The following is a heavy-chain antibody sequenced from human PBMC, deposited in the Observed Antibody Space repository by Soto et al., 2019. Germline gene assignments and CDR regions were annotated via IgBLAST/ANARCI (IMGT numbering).Heavy chain of an antibody. CDR1: GFTFSNYD. CDR3: ASSYYDSSGYYYHYFDY. CDR2: IWYDGSNK. Sequence: GGSLRLSCAASGFTFSNYDMHWVRQAPGKGLEWVAVIWYDGSNKYYADSVKGRFTTSRDNSRNTLYLQMNSLRAEDTAVYYCASSYYDSSGYYYHYFDYWGQGTLVTVSS. D-gene: IGHD3-22*01. V-gene: IGHV3-33*01. J-gene: IGHJ4*02.